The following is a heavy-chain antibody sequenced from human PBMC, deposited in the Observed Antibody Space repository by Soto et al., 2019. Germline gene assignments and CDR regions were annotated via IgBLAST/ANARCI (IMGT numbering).Heavy chain of an antibody. Sequence: EGQLVESGGGLVLPGGSLRLSCAASGFIFSTYTLNWVRQAPGKGLEWVSYISAGSDAIHYADSVKGRFTVSRDNAKNSLFLQMNSLRDEDTAVYYCARLYTTSRLGAWFDPWGQGTLVTVSS. CDR2: ISAGSDAI. CDR1: GFIFSTYT. CDR3: ARLYTTSRLGAWFDP. D-gene: IGHD3-16*01. V-gene: IGHV3-48*02. J-gene: IGHJ5*02.